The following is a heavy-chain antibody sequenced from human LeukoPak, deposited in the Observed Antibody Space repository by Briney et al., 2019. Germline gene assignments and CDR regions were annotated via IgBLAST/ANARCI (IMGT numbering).Heavy chain of an antibody. CDR1: GGSFSGYD. J-gene: IGHJ6*03. V-gene: IGHV4-34*01. Sequence: SETLSLTCGVYGGSFSGYDWSWVRQPPGKGLEWLGEINDGGDTNYNPSLKSRVTMSVDTSKNHFSLEVRSMTAADTAVYYCARGLGWKVATMGLFFMDVWGEGTTVTVSS. CDR2: INDGGDT. CDR3: ARGLGWKVATMGLFFMDV. D-gene: IGHD5-24*01.